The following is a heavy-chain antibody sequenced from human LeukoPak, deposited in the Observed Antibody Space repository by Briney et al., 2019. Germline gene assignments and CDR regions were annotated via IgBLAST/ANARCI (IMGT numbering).Heavy chain of an antibody. D-gene: IGHD2-8*02. CDR1: GFTFSSYA. J-gene: IGHJ4*02. Sequence: QAGGSLRLSCAASGFTFSSYAMSWVRQAPGKGLEWVSAISGSGGSTYYADSVKGRFTISRDNSKNTLYLQMNSLRAEDTAVYYCAKTPPRASYCTRGVCYWDYWGQGTLVTVSS. V-gene: IGHV3-23*01. CDR3: AKTPPRASYCTRGVCYWDY. CDR2: ISGSGGST.